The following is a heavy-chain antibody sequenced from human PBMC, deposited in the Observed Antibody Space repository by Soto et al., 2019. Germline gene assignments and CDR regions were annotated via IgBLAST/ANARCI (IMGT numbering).Heavy chain of an antibody. Sequence: QVQLVQSGAEVKKPGASVKVSCKVSGYTLTELSMHWVRQAPGKGLEWMGGSDPEDGETIYAQKFQGRVTMTEDTSTDTAYMELSSLRSEDTAVYYCATGGRITMVRGVIDYGMDVWGQGTTVTVSS. J-gene: IGHJ6*02. CDR2: SDPEDGET. D-gene: IGHD3-10*01. V-gene: IGHV1-24*01. CDR1: GYTLTELS. CDR3: ATGGRITMVRGVIDYGMDV.